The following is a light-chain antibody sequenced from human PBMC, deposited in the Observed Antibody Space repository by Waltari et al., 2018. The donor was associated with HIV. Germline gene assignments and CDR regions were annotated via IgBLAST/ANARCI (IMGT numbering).Light chain of an antibody. J-gene: IGLJ2*01. Sequence: QSALTQPPSASGSPGQSVTISCTGFSSDVGGYNYVSWYQQYPGKAPKLMISEVTKRPSGVPDRFSGSKSGNTASLTVSGLRAEDEAEYYCSSYAGNNILVFGGGTKLTVL. V-gene: IGLV2-8*01. CDR3: SSYAGNNILV. CDR2: EVT. CDR1: SSDVGGYNY.